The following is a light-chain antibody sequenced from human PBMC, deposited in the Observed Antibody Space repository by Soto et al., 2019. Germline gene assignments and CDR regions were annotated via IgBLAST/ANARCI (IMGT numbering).Light chain of an antibody. J-gene: IGKJ1*01. CDR1: QSVSSSY. Sequence: EIVLTQSPGTLSLSPGERATLSCRASQSVSSSYLAWYQQKPGQAPRLLIYGASSRATGIPDRFSGSGYGTDFTLTISRLEPEDFAVYYCQQYGISPPNTFGPGTKVEIK. CDR3: QQYGISPPNT. V-gene: IGKV3-20*01. CDR2: GAS.